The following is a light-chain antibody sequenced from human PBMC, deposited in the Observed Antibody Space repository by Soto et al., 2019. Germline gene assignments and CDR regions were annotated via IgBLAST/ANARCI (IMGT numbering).Light chain of an antibody. CDR3: QQRSNWPWT. J-gene: IGKJ1*01. CDR2: DAS. Sequence: EIVLTQSPATLSLSPGERATLSCRASQSVSSYLAWYQQKPGQAPRLLIYDASNRATGIPARFSGSGSGTDFTHTISSLEPEEFAVYYCQQRSNWPWTFGQGTKVDIK. CDR1: QSVSSY. V-gene: IGKV3-11*01.